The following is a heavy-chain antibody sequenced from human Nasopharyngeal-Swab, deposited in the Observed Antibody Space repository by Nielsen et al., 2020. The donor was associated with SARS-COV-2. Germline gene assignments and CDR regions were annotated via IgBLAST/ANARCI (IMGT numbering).Heavy chain of an antibody. CDR1: GFTFSNSG. J-gene: IGHJ4*02. Sequence: GESLKISCAASGFTFSNSGMDWVRQAPGKGLEWGAVISYDGSNEYYGDSVKGRFTISRDNSKNTLYLQMNSLRVDDTAVYYCAKDVHADYGGIDYWGQGILVTVSS. CDR3: AKDVHADYGGIDY. CDR2: ISYDGSNE. V-gene: IGHV3-30*18. D-gene: IGHD4/OR15-4a*01.